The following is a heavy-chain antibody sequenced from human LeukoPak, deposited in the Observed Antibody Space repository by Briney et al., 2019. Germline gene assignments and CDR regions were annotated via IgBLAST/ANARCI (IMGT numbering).Heavy chain of an antibody. V-gene: IGHV3-30*09. CDR1: GFTFSSYA. J-gene: IGHJ4*02. CDR2: ISYDGSNK. CDR3: ARDSGYSGYDYPDY. Sequence: GGSLRLSCAASGFTFSSYAMHWVRQAPGKGLEWVAVISYDGSNKYYADSVKGRFAISRDNSKNTLYLQMNSLRAEDTAVYYCARDSGYSGYDYPDYWGQGTLVTVSS. D-gene: IGHD5-12*01.